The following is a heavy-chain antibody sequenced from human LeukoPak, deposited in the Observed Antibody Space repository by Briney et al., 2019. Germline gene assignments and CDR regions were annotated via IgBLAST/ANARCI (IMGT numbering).Heavy chain of an antibody. CDR2: INQGGST. Sequence: SETLSLTCAVYDGSFSGYYWTWIRQPPGKGLEWIGEINQGGSTNYNPSLKSRITISVDTSKNQFFLKLTSVTAADTAVYFCARDPSYWGQGTLVTVSS. V-gene: IGHV4-34*01. CDR1: DGSFSGYY. J-gene: IGHJ4*02. CDR3: ARDPSY.